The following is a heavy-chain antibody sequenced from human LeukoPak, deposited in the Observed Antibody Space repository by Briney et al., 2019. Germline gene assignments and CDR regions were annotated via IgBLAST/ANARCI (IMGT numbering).Heavy chain of an antibody. J-gene: IGHJ4*02. Sequence: SGGSLRLSCAASGFTFNSYGFHWVRQAPGKGLEWVADIKQDGSEKYYVDSVKGRFTISRDNAKNSLYLQMNSLRAEDTAVYYCAKKNDHGDFHFDYWGQGTLVTVSS. CDR1: GFTFNSYG. D-gene: IGHD4-17*01. V-gene: IGHV3-7*02. CDR2: IKQDGSEK. CDR3: AKKNDHGDFHFDY.